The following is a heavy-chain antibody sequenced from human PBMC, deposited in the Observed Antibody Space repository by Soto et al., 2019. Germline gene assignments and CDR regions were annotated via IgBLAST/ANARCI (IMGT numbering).Heavy chain of an antibody. V-gene: IGHV5-10-1*01. Sequence: PGESLKISCKGSGYSFTSYWISWVRQMPGKGLEWMGRIDPSHSYINYSPSFQGHVTISADKSISTAYLQWSSLKASDTAMYYCARIRYYGSGSTPIYGMDVWGQGTTVTVSS. CDR2: IDPSHSYI. D-gene: IGHD3-10*01. J-gene: IGHJ6*02. CDR1: GYSFTSYW. CDR3: ARIRYYGSGSTPIYGMDV.